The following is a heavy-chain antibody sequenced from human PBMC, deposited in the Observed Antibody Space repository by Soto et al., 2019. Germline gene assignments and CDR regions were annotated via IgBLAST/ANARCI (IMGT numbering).Heavy chain of an antibody. CDR2: IYSGGTT. CDR3: ARCSGDLWRRYPPYYFDE. J-gene: IGHJ4*02. Sequence: PGGSLRLSCAASGITVSSNYMSWVRQALGKGLEWVSIIYSGGTTYYADSVKGRLTISRDSSNNTLYRQMNSLKGENTAVYYGARCSGDLWRRYPPYYFDERSQGTLVTVSA. V-gene: IGHV3-53*01. D-gene: IGHD3-3*01. CDR1: GITVSSNY.